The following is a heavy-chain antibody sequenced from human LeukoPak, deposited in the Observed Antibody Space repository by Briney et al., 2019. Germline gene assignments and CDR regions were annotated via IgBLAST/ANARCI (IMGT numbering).Heavy chain of an antibody. CDR3: ARRGGSSSRRSPIDY. V-gene: IGHV3-7*01. D-gene: IGHD6-6*01. CDR1: GFTFSDYW. CDR2: IKQDGSQR. J-gene: IGHJ4*02. Sequence: GGSLRLSCTASGFTFSDYWMTWVRQAPGKGPEWVANIKQDGSQRYYVDSVRGRFTISRDSAKNSLFLQMNGLRAEDTAVYYCARRGGSSSRRSPIDYWGQGTLVTVSS.